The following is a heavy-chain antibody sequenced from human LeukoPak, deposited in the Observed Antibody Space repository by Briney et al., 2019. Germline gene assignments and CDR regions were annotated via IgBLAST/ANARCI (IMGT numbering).Heavy chain of an antibody. CDR2: INPNSGGT. Sequence: ASVKVSCKASGYTFTGYYMHWVRQAPGQGLEWMGWINPNSGGTNYAQKFQGRVTMTRDTSISTAYMELSRLRSDDTAVYYCARERTLTSCYDYWGQGTLVTVSS. V-gene: IGHV1-2*02. J-gene: IGHJ4*02. CDR3: ARERTLTSCYDY. D-gene: IGHD2-15*01. CDR1: GYTFTGYY.